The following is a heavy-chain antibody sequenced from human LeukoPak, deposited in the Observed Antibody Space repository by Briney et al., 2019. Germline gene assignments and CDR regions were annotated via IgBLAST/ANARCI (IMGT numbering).Heavy chain of an antibody. CDR1: GGSIGSYY. CDR3: AIRLWGDWFDP. D-gene: IGHD2/OR15-2a*01. Sequence: PSETLSLTCTVSGGSIGSYYWSWIRQPPGKGLEWVGYISYSGSSKYNPSLTSRVTISVDTSKNQFSLELSSVTAADTAVYYCAIRLWGDWFDPWGQGTLVTVSS. V-gene: IGHV4-59*01. CDR2: ISYSGSS. J-gene: IGHJ5*02.